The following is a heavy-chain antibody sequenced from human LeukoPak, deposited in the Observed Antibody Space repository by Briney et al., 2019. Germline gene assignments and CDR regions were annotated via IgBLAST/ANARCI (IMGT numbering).Heavy chain of an antibody. CDR1: GFTFDDYA. V-gene: IGHV3-9*01. CDR3: AKDISPGDIVVVPAAPSFDY. D-gene: IGHD2-2*01. Sequence: PGGSLRLSCAASGFTFDDYAMHWVRQAPGKGLEWVSGISWNSGSIGYADSVKGRFTISRDNAKNSLYLQTNSLRAEDTALYYCAKDISPGDIVVVPAAPSFDYWGQGTLVTVSS. CDR2: ISWNSGSI. J-gene: IGHJ4*02.